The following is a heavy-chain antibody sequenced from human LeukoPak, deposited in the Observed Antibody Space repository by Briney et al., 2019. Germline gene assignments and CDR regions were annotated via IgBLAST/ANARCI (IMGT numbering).Heavy chain of an antibody. D-gene: IGHD5-12*01. J-gene: IGHJ4*02. V-gene: IGHV1-2*02. CDR2: MNPKTGAT. CDR1: GYTFPDYS. CDR3: ARDRLASL. Sequence: VKVSCKASGYTFPDYSIHWVRQAPGQGLECMGGMNPKTGATNYAQKFQGTVTMTRDTSISTAYMELSSLKSDDTAVYYCARDRLASLWGQGTLVTVSS.